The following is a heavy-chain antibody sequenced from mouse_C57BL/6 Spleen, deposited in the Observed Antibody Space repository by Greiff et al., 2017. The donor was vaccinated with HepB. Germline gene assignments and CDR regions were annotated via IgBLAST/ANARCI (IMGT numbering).Heavy chain of an antibody. CDR3: ARDDDYGGYFDY. J-gene: IGHJ2*01. D-gene: IGHD2-4*01. CDR1: GFTFSSYA. Sequence: EVQLVESGGGLVKPGGSLKLSCAASGFTFSSYAMSWVRQTPEKRLEWVATISDGGSYTYYPDNVKGRFTISRDNAKNNLYLQMSHLKSEDTAMYYCARDDDYGGYFDYWGQGTTLTVSS. CDR2: ISDGGSYT. V-gene: IGHV5-4*01.